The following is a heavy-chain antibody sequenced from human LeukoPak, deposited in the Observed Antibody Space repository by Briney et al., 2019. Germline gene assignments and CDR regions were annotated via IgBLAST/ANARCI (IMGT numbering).Heavy chain of an antibody. Sequence: PGGSLRLSCAASGFTFSNYAMEWVRQAPGKGLEWVAFISYDGSNKYYADSVKGRFTISRDNSKNTLYLQMNSLRAEDTAVYYCAKDPDYDILTGYYDYWGQGTPVTVSS. CDR3: AKDPDYDILTGYYDY. CDR2: ISYDGSNK. V-gene: IGHV3-30-3*01. J-gene: IGHJ4*02. D-gene: IGHD3-9*01. CDR1: GFTFSNYA.